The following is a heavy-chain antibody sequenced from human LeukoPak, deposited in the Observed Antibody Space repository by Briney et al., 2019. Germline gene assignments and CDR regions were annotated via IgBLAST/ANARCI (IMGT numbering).Heavy chain of an antibody. CDR3: ARDQDYDILTGYYHYAFDI. J-gene: IGHJ3*02. CDR2: ISSSSSYI. V-gene: IGHV3-21*01. D-gene: IGHD3-9*01. Sequence: GGSLRLSCAASGFTFSSYIMNCVRQAPGKGLVWVSSISSSSSYIYYADSVKGRFTISRDNAKNSLYLQMNSLRAEDTAVYYCARDQDYDILTGYYHYAFDIWGQGTMVTVSS. CDR1: GFTFSSYI.